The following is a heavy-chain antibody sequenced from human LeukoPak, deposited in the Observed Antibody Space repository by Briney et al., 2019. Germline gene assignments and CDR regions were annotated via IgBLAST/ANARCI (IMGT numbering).Heavy chain of an antibody. Sequence: GASVTVSCKASGYTFTGYYMHWVRQAPGEGREWMGWINTNSGGTSYASKFQGRVTITRDTSISTAYMELSRLRSDDTAVYYCARVSRITIFGVVIGYYYYMDVCGKGATVTVSS. CDR1: GYTFTGYY. J-gene: IGHJ6*03. D-gene: IGHD3-3*01. CDR3: ARVSRITIFGVVIGYYYYMDV. V-gene: IGHV1-2*02. CDR2: INTNSGGT.